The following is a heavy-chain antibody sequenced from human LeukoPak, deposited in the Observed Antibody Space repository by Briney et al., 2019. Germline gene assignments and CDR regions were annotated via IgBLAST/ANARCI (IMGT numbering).Heavy chain of an antibody. CDR1: GGSISRSRYY. Sequence: PSETLSLTCTVSGGSISRSRYYWGWIRQPPGKGLEWIGSIYYSGSTNYNPSLKSRVTISVDTSKNQFSLKLSSVTAADTAVYYCARHSRLYYCSSTGCPHPFDYWGQGTLVTVSS. CDR3: ARHSRLYYCSSTGCPHPFDY. D-gene: IGHD2-2*01. V-gene: IGHV4-39*01. CDR2: IYYSGST. J-gene: IGHJ4*02.